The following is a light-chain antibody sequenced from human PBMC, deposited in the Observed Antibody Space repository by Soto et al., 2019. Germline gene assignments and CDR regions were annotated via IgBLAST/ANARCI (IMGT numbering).Light chain of an antibody. CDR1: QSVSSNF. V-gene: IGKV3-20*01. Sequence: EIVLTQSPGTLSLSPGQRATLSCRASQSVSSNFLAWYQQKPGQAPRLLIYGASSRATGVPDRFSGSGSGTDFTLTISRLEPEDFAVYYCQQYLTSPLIIFGQGTRLEIK. CDR2: GAS. CDR3: QQYLTSPLII. J-gene: IGKJ5*01.